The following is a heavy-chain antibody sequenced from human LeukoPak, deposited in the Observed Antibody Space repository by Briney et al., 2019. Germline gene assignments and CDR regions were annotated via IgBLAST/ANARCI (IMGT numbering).Heavy chain of an antibody. Sequence: GGSLRLSCAASGFTFSCYDRNWVRQAPGKGLEWVSYISSSGSSFYYADSVKGRFTISVDNTKNSLYLQMNSLRAEDTAVYYCARGSGGYSGWFDPWGQGTLVTVSS. D-gene: IGHD2-15*01. V-gene: IGHV3-48*03. CDR2: ISSSGSSF. CDR3: ARGSGGYSGWFDP. CDR1: GFTFSCYD. J-gene: IGHJ5*02.